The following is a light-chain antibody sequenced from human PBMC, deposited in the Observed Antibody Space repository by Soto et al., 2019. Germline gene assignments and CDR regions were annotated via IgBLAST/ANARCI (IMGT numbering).Light chain of an antibody. V-gene: IGKV1-5*01. CDR1: QTISIW. CDR3: QQYYSYPRT. CDR2: AAS. J-gene: IGKJ1*01. Sequence: DIQMTQSPSTLSASVGDSVTITCRARQTISIWLAWYQQKPGKASKLLIYAASTLQSGVPSRFSGSGSGTDFTLTISCLQSEDFATYYCQQYYSYPRTFGQGTKVDIK.